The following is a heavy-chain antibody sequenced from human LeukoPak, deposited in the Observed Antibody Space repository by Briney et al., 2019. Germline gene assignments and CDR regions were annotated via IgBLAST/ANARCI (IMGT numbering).Heavy chain of an antibody. Sequence: ASVKVSCKASGYTFTGYYMHWVRQAPGQGLEWMGWINPNSGGTNYAQKFQGRVTMTRDTSICTAYMELSRLRSDDTAVYYCARTYYYDSSGHLPSWGQGTTVTVSS. V-gene: IGHV1-2*02. CDR2: INPNSGGT. CDR1: GYTFTGYY. CDR3: ARTYYYDSSGHLPS. D-gene: IGHD3-22*01. J-gene: IGHJ6*02.